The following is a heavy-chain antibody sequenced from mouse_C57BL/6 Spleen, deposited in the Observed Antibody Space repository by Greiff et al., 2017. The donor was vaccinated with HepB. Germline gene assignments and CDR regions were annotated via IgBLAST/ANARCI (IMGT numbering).Heavy chain of an antibody. V-gene: IGHV1-75*01. CDR2: IFPGSGST. CDR3: ARSGSGYRAWFAY. Sequence: QVHVKQSGPELVKPGASVKISCKASGYTFTDYYINWVKQRPGQGLEWIGWIFPGSGSTYYNEKFKGKATLTVDKSSSTAYMLLSSLTSEDSAVYFCARSGSGYRAWFAYWGQGTLVTVSA. CDR1: GYTFTDYY. D-gene: IGHD3-2*02. J-gene: IGHJ3*01.